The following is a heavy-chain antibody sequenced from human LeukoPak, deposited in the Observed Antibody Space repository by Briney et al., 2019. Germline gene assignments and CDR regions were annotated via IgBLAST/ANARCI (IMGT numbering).Heavy chain of an antibody. J-gene: IGHJ4*02. CDR1: GFTFSSYE. CDR3: AKAEASTHSFDY. CDR2: IRYDGSNK. Sequence: GGSLRLSCAASGFTFSSYEMNWVRQAPGKGLEWVAFIRYDGSNKYYADSVKGRFTISRDNSKNTLYLQMNSLRAEDTAVYYCAKAEASTHSFDYWGQGTLVTVSS. V-gene: IGHV3-30*02.